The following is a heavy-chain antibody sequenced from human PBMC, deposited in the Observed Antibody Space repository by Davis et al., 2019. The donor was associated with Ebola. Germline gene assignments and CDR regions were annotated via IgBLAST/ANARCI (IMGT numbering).Heavy chain of an antibody. V-gene: IGHV3-7*01. CDR3: ARGRRYEGWFDP. D-gene: IGHD1-1*01. J-gene: IGHJ5*02. CDR1: GFTFSSYW. Sequence: ETLSLTCAASGFTFSSYWMSWVRQAPGKGLEWVANIKQDGSEKYYVDPVKGRFTISRDNAKNSLYLQMNSLRAEDTAVYYCARGRRYEGWFDPWGQGTLVTVSS. CDR2: IKQDGSEK.